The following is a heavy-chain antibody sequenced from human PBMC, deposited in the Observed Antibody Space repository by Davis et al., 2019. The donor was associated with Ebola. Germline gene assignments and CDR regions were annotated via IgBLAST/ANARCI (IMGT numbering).Heavy chain of an antibody. Sequence: SETLSLTCAVYGGSFSGYYWSWIRQPPGKGLEWIGEINHSGSTNYNPSLKSRVTISVDTSKNQFSLKLSSVTAEDTAVYYCARDKARARDISAGYSSNGNWFDPWGQGTLVTVSS. J-gene: IGHJ5*02. CDR3: ARDKARARDISAGYSSNGNWFDP. CDR2: INHSGST. D-gene: IGHD5-18*01. CDR1: GGSFSGYY. V-gene: IGHV4-34*01.